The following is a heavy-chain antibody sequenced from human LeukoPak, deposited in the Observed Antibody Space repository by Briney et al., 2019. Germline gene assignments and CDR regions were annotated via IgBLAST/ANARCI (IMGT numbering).Heavy chain of an antibody. J-gene: IGHJ6*03. V-gene: IGHV1-69*05. Sequence: SVKVSCKASGGTFSSYAISWVRQAPGQGLEWMGGIIPIFGTANYAQKFQGRVTNTTDESTSTPYMELSSLRSEDTAVYYCVGTTVTTVHYMDVWGKGTTVTVSS. CDR1: GGTFSSYA. CDR2: IIPIFGTA. D-gene: IGHD4-17*01. CDR3: VGTTVTTVHYMDV.